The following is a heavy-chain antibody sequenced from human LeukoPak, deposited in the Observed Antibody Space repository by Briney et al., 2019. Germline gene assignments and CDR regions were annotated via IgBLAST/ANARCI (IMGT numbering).Heavy chain of an antibody. J-gene: IGHJ5*02. Sequence: SETLSLTCAVYGGSFSGYYWSWIRQPPGKGLEWIGELNHSGSTNYNPSLKSRVTISVDTSKNQFSLKLSSVTAADTAVYYCARASTYYYGSGSYSNWFDPWGQGTLVTVSS. D-gene: IGHD3-10*01. CDR3: ARASTYYYGSGSYSNWFDP. CDR2: LNHSGST. CDR1: GGSFSGYY. V-gene: IGHV4-34*01.